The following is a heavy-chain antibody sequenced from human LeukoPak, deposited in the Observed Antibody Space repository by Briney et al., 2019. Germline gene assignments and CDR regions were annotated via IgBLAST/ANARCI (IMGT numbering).Heavy chain of an antibody. J-gene: IGHJ6*03. CDR2: ISAYNGNT. CDR1: GYTFTSYG. Sequence: GASVKVSCKASGYTFTSYGISWVRQAPGQGLEWMGWISAYNGNTNYAQKLQGRVTMTTDTSTSTAYMELRSLRSDDTAVYYCARTDYPATLGRAYSSSYYMDVWGKGTTVTVSS. CDR3: ARTDYPATLGRAYSSSYYMDV. D-gene: IGHD6-6*01. V-gene: IGHV1-18*01.